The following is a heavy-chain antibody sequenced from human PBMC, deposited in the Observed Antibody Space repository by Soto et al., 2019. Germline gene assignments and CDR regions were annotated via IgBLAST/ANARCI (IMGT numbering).Heavy chain of an antibody. J-gene: IGHJ4*02. V-gene: IGHV4-34*01. CDR2: INYSGHT. D-gene: IGHD2-15*01. CDR3: AKDYSVVVVPSTPIDY. CDR1: GGSFSGYY. Sequence: SETLSLTCAVYGGSFSGYYWSWIRQPPGMGLEWLGEINYSGHTNYNPSLKNRVTISVDTSKNTLYLQMDSLRAEDTAVYYCAKDYSVVVVPSTPIDYWGQGTLVTVSS.